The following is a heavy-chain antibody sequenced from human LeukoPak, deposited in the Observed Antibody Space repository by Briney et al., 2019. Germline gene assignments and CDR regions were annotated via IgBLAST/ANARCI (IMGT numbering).Heavy chain of an antibody. D-gene: IGHD3-22*01. V-gene: IGHV3-21*01. CDR1: GFTFSSYT. Sequence: GESLRLSCAASGFTFSSYTMNWVRQAPGKGLEWVSSISSSSKYIYYADSVKGRFTISRDNAKKSLYLQMNSLRAEDTAVYYCARPTNYYDSSGYYYFDYWGQGILVTVSS. CDR2: ISSSSKYI. CDR3: ARPTNYYDSSGYYYFDY. J-gene: IGHJ4*02.